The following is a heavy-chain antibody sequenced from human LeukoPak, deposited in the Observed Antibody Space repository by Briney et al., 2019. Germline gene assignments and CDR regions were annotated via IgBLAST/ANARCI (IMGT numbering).Heavy chain of an antibody. CDR1: GFTFNTYA. J-gene: IGHJ4*02. V-gene: IGHV3-21*01. D-gene: IGHD4-17*01. Sequence: PGGSLRLSCAASGFTFNTYAINWVRQAPGKGLEWVSSISGSGSFIHYADSVKGRFTISRDNAKNSLFLQLNSLRAEDTAVYYCARGDYAFDYWGQGTLVTVSS. CDR3: ARGDYAFDY. CDR2: ISGSGSFI.